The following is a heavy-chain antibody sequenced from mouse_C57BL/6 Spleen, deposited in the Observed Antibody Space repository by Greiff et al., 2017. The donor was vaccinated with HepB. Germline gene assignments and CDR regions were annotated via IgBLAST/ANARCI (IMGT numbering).Heavy chain of an antibody. CDR2: IDPSDSDT. J-gene: IGHJ2*01. CDR1: GYTFTSYW. Sequence: QVQLQQPGAELVRPGSSVKLSCKASGYTFTSYWMHWVKQRPIQGLEWIGNIDPSDSDTHYNQKFKDKATLTVDKSSSTAYMQLSSLTSEDSAVYYCARSLRGDYFDYWGQGTTLTVSS. D-gene: IGHD1-1*01. CDR3: ARSLRGDYFDY. V-gene: IGHV1-52*01.